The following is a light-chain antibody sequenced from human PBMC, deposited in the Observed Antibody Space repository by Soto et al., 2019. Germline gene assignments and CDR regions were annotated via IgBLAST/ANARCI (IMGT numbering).Light chain of an antibody. J-gene: IGLJ1*01. Sequence: QSALTQPASVSGSPGQAITISCTGTTSDVVGYNYVSWYQQHPGKAPKLIIYDVSNRPSGVSNRFSGSKSGDTASLTISGLHAEDEADYYCSSYTSSSTLYVFGTGTKLTVL. CDR2: DVS. V-gene: IGLV2-14*01. CDR1: TSDVVGYNY. CDR3: SSYTSSSTLYV.